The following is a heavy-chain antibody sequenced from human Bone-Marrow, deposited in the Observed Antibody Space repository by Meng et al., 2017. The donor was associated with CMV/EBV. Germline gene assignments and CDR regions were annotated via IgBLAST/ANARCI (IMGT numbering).Heavy chain of an antibody. Sequence: KGSGYIFTNYWISWVRQMPGKGLEWMGIIYPGDSDTRYSPSFQGQVTISADKSITTAFLQWSSLEASDTAIYYCARYQGVTVSGTLDYWGQGSLVTVSS. CDR3: ARYQGVTVSGTLDY. D-gene: IGHD6-19*01. V-gene: IGHV5-51*01. CDR1: GYIFTNYW. CDR2: IYPGDSDT. J-gene: IGHJ4*02.